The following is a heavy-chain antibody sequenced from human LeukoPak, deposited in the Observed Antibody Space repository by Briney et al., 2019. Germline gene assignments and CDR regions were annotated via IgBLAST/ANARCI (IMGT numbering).Heavy chain of an antibody. CDR2: IYYTGRN. D-gene: IGHD5-12*01. CDR1: GGSINSHY. CDR3: ARRDSGWNYFDY. J-gene: IGHJ4*02. V-gene: IGHV4-59*08. Sequence: SETLSLTCAVSGGSINSHYWSWTRQPPGKGLEWIGDIYYTGRNNYNPSLKSRVTISVDTSKNHLSLNLTSVLAADTAMYYCARRDSGWNYFDYWGQGNLVTVSS.